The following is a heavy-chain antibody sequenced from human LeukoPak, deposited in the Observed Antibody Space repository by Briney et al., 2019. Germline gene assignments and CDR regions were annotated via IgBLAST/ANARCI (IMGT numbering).Heavy chain of an antibody. V-gene: IGHV3-53*01. Sequence: GGSLRLSCAASGFNVSNNYMTWVRQAPGKGLEWVSLIYSSGSTYYADSVKGRFTISRDNSKNTLYLQVNSLRAEDTAVYYCTTDEGYCSSTSCYKGYYYGMDVWGQGTTVTVSS. CDR3: TTDEGYCSSTSCYKGYYYGMDV. J-gene: IGHJ6*02. CDR1: GFNVSNNY. D-gene: IGHD2-2*02. CDR2: IYSSGST.